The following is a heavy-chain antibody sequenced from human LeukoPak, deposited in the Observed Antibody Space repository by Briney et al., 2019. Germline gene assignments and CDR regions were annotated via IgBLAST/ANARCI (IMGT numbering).Heavy chain of an antibody. D-gene: IGHD1-14*01. Sequence: GASVKVSCKASGYTFTSYGISWVRQAPGQGLEWMGGVIPIFGTTKYAQKFQGRVAITADESASTAYMDLSSLRSEDTAVYYCARVSEPYYFYYYMDVWGKGTTVTISS. CDR2: VIPIFGTT. J-gene: IGHJ6*03. CDR3: ARVSEPYYFYYYMDV. V-gene: IGHV1-69*13. CDR1: GYTFTSYG.